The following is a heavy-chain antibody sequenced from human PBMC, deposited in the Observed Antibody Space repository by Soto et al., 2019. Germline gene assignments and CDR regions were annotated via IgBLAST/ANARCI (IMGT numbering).Heavy chain of an antibody. J-gene: IGHJ6*02. CDR2: IYQSGRT. Sequence: PSETLSLTCAVSGGSINTFDFPWSWIRQPPGRGLEWIGSIYQSGRTYYIPSLKSRVTMSLEKSKNQFSLKINSVVAADTAIYYCAREMTIFGVAPGGGVDVWGQGTTVTVSS. D-gene: IGHD3-3*01. V-gene: IGHV4-30-2*01. CDR3: AREMTIFGVAPGGGVDV. CDR1: GGSINTFDFP.